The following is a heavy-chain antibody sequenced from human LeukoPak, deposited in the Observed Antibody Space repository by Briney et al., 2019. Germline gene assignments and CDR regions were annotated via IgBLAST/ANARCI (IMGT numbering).Heavy chain of an antibody. D-gene: IGHD3-10*01. CDR3: ARGLTMVRGGNYYYMDV. Sequence: SQTLSLTCTVSGGSISSGSYYWRWVRQHAGKGLEWIGRIYTSGSTNYNPSLKSRVTISVDTSKNPFSLKLSSVTAADTAVYYCARGLTMVRGGNYYYMDVWGKGTTVTVSS. J-gene: IGHJ6*03. CDR2: IYTSGST. CDR1: GGSISSGSYY. V-gene: IGHV4-61*02.